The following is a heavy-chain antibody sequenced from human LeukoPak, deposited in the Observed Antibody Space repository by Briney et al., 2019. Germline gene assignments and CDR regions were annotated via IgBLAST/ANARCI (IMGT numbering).Heavy chain of an antibody. D-gene: IGHD2-21*02. CDR1: GGSISSSSYY. CDR2: IYYSGST. Sequence: SETLSLTCTVSGGSISSSSYYWGRIRQPPGKGLEWIGSIYYSGSTYYNPSLKSRVTISVDTSKNQFSLKLSSVTAADTAVYYCARRGIAYCGGDCYSGAFDIWGQGTMVTVSS. CDR3: ARRGIAYCGGDCYSGAFDI. V-gene: IGHV4-39*01. J-gene: IGHJ3*02.